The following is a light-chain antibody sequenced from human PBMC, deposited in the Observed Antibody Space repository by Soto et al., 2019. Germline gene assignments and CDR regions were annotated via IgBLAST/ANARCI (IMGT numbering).Light chain of an antibody. J-gene: IGLJ1*01. V-gene: IGLV1-40*01. CDR1: NSNIGAGYD. CDR3: QSYDSSLSGGV. CDR2: GNN. Sequence: QSVLTQPPSVSGAPGQRVTISCTGTNSNIGAGYDVHWYQHLPGRVPRLLIYGNNNRPSGVPDRFSGSKSGTSASLAITGLQTEDEADYYCQSYDSSLSGGVFGTGTKVTVL.